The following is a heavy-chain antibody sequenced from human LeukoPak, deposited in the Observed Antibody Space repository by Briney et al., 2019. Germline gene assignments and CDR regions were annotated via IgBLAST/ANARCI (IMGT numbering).Heavy chain of an antibody. Sequence: GGSLRLSCAASGFTFRSFWMTWVRQAPGRRLEWVADINEDGNVKYYVDSVKGRFTISRDNSQNSLYLQMSSLRVEDTAVYYCARDPLRRFDSWGQGTLVTVSS. CDR2: INEDGNVK. D-gene: IGHD3-16*01. J-gene: IGHJ4*02. V-gene: IGHV3-7*01. CDR1: GFTFRSFW. CDR3: ARDPLRRFDS.